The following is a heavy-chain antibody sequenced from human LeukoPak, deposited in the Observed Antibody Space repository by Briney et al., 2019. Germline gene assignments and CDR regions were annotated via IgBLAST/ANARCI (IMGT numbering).Heavy chain of an antibody. CDR3: ARNPRLAYSSSWYGPNWFDP. D-gene: IGHD6-13*01. V-gene: IGHV4-4*07. J-gene: IGHJ5*02. CDR1: DGSLSSYY. Sequence: SETLSLTCSVSDGSLSSYYWTWIRQPAGKGLEWIGRITTSGNTYYNASLKSRLTMSLDTSKNQFSLKLSSVTAADTAVYYCARNPRLAYSSSWYGPNWFDPWGQGTLVTVSS. CDR2: ITTSGNT.